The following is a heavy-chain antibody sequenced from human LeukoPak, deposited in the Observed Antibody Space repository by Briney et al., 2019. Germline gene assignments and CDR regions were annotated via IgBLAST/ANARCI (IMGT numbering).Heavy chain of an antibody. CDR2: IKQDGSEK. Sequence: GGSLRLSCAASGFTFSSYWMSWVRQAPGKGLEWVANIKQDGSEKYYVDSVKGRITISRDNAENTLYLQMNNLRPDDTAFYFCVKEGVEYSYSYGDYWGQGTLVTVSS. V-gene: IGHV3-7*01. J-gene: IGHJ4*02. CDR3: VKEGVEYSYSYGDY. D-gene: IGHD3-16*01. CDR1: GFTFSSYW.